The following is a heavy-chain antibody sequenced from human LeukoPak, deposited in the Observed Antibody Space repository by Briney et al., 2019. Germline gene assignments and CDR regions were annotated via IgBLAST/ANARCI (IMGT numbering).Heavy chain of an antibody. CDR2: IKPDGSEK. D-gene: IGHD2-15*01. Sequence: QAGGSLRLSCVASGFTFSSHHMNWVRQTPGKGLESVATIKPDGSEKYYVDSVKGRFTISRDNAKSSLYLQMNSLRAEDTGVYFCARMCSYCDYWGQGTLVTVSS. V-gene: IGHV3-7*01. CDR3: ARMCSYCDY. CDR1: GFTFSSHH. J-gene: IGHJ4*02.